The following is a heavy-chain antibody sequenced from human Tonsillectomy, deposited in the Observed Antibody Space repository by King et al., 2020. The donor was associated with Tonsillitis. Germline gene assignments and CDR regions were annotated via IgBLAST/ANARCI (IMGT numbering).Heavy chain of an antibody. CDR3: ARDFSPARFGELEGRFDP. CDR1: GFTFDDYG. CDR2: INWNGGST. J-gene: IGHJ5*02. Sequence: VQLVESGGGVVRPGGSLRLSCAASGFTFDDYGMSWVRQAPGKGLEWVSGINWNGGSTGYADSVKGRFTISRDNAKNSLYLQRNSLRAEDTALYHCARDFSPARFGELEGRFDPWGQGTLVTVSS. D-gene: IGHD3-10*02. V-gene: IGHV3-20*01.